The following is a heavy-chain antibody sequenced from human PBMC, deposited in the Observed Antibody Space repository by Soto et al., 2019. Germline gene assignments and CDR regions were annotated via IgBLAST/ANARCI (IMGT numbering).Heavy chain of an antibody. CDR1: GFSLNTGGVG. CDR2: IYWDDDE. J-gene: IGHJ6*02. Sequence: ITLKESGPTLVKPTQTLTLTCTFSGFSLNTGGVGVGWVRQPRGKAMEWLALIYWDDDERYRPSLRSRLNITKDTLNNQVVLTMHNTDPEDTATYYCVRNWRYYGGDYYCGMDAWGQGTTVTVSS. V-gene: IGHV2-5*02. D-gene: IGHD3-10*01. CDR3: VRNWRYYGGDYYCGMDA.